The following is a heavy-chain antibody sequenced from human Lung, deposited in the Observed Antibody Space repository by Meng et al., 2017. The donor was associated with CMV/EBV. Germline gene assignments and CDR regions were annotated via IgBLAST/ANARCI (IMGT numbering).Heavy chain of an antibody. CDR2: MYHSGTT. V-gene: IGHV4-4*02. D-gene: IGHD5-24*01. CDR1: GGSISSSYW. J-gene: IGHJ4*02. Sequence: QRQEVCLGWGMPSGAYCITCVVSGGSISSSYWWPWVRQSPGKGLEWIGEMYHSGTTNYNPSLKSRVTISMGKSNNQLSLKLNSVTAADTAVYYCATQESRDGHNPYWGQGTLVTVSS. CDR3: ATQESRDGHNPY.